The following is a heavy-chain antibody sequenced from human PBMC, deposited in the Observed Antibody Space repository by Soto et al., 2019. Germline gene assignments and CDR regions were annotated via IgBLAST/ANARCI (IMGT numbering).Heavy chain of an antibody. D-gene: IGHD2-21*01. CDR3: ARDLGVALASLTLHL. V-gene: IGHV3-21*05. CDR1: GFTFSTYS. CDR2: ITTSSSFR. Sequence: PGGSLRLSCAASGFTFSTYSMNWVRQAPGKGLEWVSDITTSSSFRFYADSVKGRFTISRDDAKNSLYLQMNSLRAEDTGVYYCARDLGVALASLTLHLWGQGTLVTVSS. J-gene: IGHJ4*02.